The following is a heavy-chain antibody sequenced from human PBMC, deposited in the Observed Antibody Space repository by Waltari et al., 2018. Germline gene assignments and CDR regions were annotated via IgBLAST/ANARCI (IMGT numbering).Heavy chain of an antibody. V-gene: IGHV3-30-3*01. CDR3: ARDFDYEELYYNYGMDV. Sequence: QVQLVESGGGVVQPGKSLRLSCAASGFSIANYAMPWVRQAPGRGLEWVAVMSFHGNNKDYVDSVKGRFTISRDVSKNMVFLQMNGLRNEDAAVYYCARDFDYEELYYNYGMDVWGQGTTVTVSS. D-gene: IGHD4-17*01. J-gene: IGHJ6*02. CDR2: MSFHGNNK. CDR1: GFSIANYA.